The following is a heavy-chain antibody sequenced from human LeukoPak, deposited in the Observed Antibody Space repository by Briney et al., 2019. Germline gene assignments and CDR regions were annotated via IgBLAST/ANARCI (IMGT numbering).Heavy chain of an antibody. CDR1: GGTFSSYA. J-gene: IGHJ4*02. D-gene: IGHD6-13*01. CDR3: ARGVPYRAAAGIYPDD. CDR2: IIPIFGTA. Sequence: ASVKVSCKASGGTFSSYAISWVRQAPGQGLEWMGTIIPIFGTANYAQKFQGRVTITTDESTSTAYMELSSLRSEDTAVYYCARGVPYRAAAGIYPDDWGQGTLVTVSS. V-gene: IGHV1-69*05.